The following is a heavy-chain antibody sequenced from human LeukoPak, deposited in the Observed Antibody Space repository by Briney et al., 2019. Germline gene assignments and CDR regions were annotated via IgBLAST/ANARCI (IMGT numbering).Heavy chain of an antibody. CDR1: GFTFSSYA. CDR2: ISGSGGST. J-gene: IGHJ3*02. Sequence: GGSLRLSCAASGFTFSSYAMSWVRQAPGKGLEWVSAISGSGGSTYYADSVKGRFTISRDNSKNTLYLQMNSLRAEDMAVYYCAILVVPADDAFDIWGQGTMVTVSS. D-gene: IGHD2-2*01. V-gene: IGHV3-23*01. CDR3: AILVVPADDAFDI.